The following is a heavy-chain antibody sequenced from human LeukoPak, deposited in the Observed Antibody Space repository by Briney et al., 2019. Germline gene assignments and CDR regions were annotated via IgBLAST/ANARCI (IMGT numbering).Heavy chain of an antibody. D-gene: IGHD3-22*01. Sequence: PGGSLRLSCAASGFTFSSYWMSWVRQAPGKGLEWVANIKQDGSEKYYVDSVKGRFTISRDNAKNSLYLQMNSLRAEDTAVYYCARDRYYYDSSGYRFPFDYWGQGTLVTVSS. CDR2: IKQDGSEK. CDR1: GFTFSSYW. CDR3: ARDRYYYDSSGYRFPFDY. V-gene: IGHV3-7*01. J-gene: IGHJ4*02.